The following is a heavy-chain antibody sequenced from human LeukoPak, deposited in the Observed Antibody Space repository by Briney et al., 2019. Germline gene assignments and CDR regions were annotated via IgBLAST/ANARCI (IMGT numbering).Heavy chain of an antibody. J-gene: IGHJ4*02. Sequence: GRSLRLSCTASGFTFSSYWMGWVRQAPGKGLEWVANIKRDGSEKYYVDSVKGRFTISRDNAKNSLYLQMNSLRAEDTAVYYCAREREAGEDYWGQGTLVTVSS. V-gene: IGHV3-7*04. D-gene: IGHD6-19*01. CDR2: IKRDGSEK. CDR3: AREREAGEDY. CDR1: GFTFSSYW.